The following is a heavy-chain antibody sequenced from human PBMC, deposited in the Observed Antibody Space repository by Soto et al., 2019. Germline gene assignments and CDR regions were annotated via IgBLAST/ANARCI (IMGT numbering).Heavy chain of an antibody. Sequence: EVQLVETGGGLIQPGGSLRLSCAASGFTVSSNYMSWVRQAPGKGLEWASVLYSGGSTYYADSVKCRFTISRDNSKNTLYLQMNSLRAEDTAVYYCARLGGSNWFDPWGQGTLVTVSS. CDR2: LYSGGST. J-gene: IGHJ5*02. CDR1: GFTVSSNY. D-gene: IGHD3-16*01. V-gene: IGHV3-53*02. CDR3: ARLGGSNWFDP.